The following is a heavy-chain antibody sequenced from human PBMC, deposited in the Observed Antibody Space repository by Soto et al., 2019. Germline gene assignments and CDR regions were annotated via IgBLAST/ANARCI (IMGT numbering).Heavy chain of an antibody. J-gene: IGHJ6*02. Sequence: QVQLVQSGAEVKKPGSSVKVSCRASGGHFDRFALSWLRQAHGQGLEWMGGSIPFISATTYAQKFQGRVTITADESASTLSLELMSLTSDDTAVYYCARGEDDDGDFGSMDVWGQGTSVTV. V-gene: IGHV1-69*01. CDR3: ARGEDDDGDFGSMDV. D-gene: IGHD4-17*01. CDR2: SIPFISAT. CDR1: GGHFDRFA.